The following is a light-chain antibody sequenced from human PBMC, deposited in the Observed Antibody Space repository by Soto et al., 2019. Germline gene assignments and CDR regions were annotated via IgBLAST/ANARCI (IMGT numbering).Light chain of an antibody. CDR2: GAS. CDR3: QQYGRSPFT. J-gene: IGKJ3*01. V-gene: IGKV3-20*01. Sequence: EIVMTQSPGTLSLSPGETATLSCRASQSVSSNYVALFHQKPGQAPRLLIYGASSRATGVPDRFSASGSGTDFTLTISRLEPEDFAVYYCQQYGRSPFTFGPGTKVDIK. CDR1: QSVSSNY.